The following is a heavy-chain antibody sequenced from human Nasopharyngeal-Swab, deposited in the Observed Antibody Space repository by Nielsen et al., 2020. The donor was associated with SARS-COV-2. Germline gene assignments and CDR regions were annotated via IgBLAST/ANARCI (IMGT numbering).Heavy chain of an antibody. CDR1: GFTFSDYY. CDR2: ISSSYGYT. CDR3: ARVTGSGYITNHFDY. Sequence: GESLKISCAASGFTFSDYYMSWIRQAPGKGLEWVSYISSSYGYTNYADSVKGRFTISRDNAKNSLFPQMNTLTAEDTAVYYCARVTGSGYITNHFDYWGQGMLVTVSS. J-gene: IGHJ4*02. V-gene: IGHV3-11*05. D-gene: IGHD5-18*01.